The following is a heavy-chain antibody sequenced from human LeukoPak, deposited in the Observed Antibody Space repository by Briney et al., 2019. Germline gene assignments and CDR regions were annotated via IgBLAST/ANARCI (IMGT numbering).Heavy chain of an antibody. CDR1: GYTFTNYV. D-gene: IGHD6-19*01. V-gene: IGHV1-18*01. J-gene: IGHJ3*01. Sequence: ASVKVSCKASGYTFTNYVISWVRPAPGQGLDWMGWISAYNDLTKYAEKLQGRVTMTTDTSTSTAYLELRSLRSDDTSMYYCARGTLLYSSGWYLIGPFDFWGQGTMVTVSS. CDR3: ARGTLLYSSGWYLIGPFDF. CDR2: ISAYNDLT.